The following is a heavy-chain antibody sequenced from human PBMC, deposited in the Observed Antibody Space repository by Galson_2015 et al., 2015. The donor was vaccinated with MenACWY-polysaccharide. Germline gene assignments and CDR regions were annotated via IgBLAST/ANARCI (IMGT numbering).Heavy chain of an antibody. CDR1: GFTFSSYA. CDR3: AKELSLGVSGTPGDY. J-gene: IGHJ4*02. Sequence: SLRLSCAASGFTFSSYAMSWVRQAPGKGLEWVSTISGSGGSTYYADSVKGRFTISRDNSKNTLYLQMNSLRAEATAVYYCAKELSLGVSGTPGDYWGQGTLDTVSS. V-gene: IGHV3-23*01. CDR2: ISGSGGST. D-gene: IGHD6-19*01.